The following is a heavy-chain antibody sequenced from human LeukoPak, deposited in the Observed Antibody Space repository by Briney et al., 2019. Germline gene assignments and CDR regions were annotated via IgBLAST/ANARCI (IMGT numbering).Heavy chain of an antibody. CDR3: ARGGRYSYGWTRNRNYYYMDV. J-gene: IGHJ6*03. D-gene: IGHD5-18*01. CDR2: IKQDGSEK. V-gene: IGHV3-7*03. CDR1: GFTFSNYW. Sequence: GGSLRLSCVASGFTFSNYWMSWVRQAPGKGLEWVANIKQDGSEKYYVDSVKGRFTISRDNAKNSLYLQMNSLRAEDTAVYYCARGGRYSYGWTRNRNYYYMDVWGKGTTVTVSS.